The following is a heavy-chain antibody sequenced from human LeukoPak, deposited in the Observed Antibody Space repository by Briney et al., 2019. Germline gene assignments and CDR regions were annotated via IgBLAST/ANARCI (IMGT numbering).Heavy chain of an antibody. CDR2: IKEDGSET. D-gene: IGHD1-26*01. CDR3: ARDRGRRDDY. Sequence: GGSLRLSCAASGFTFSDSWMTWVRQAPGKGLEWVANIKEDGSETFYVDSVKGRFTISRDNAKNSLYLQMNSLRADDTAVYYCARDRGRRDDYWGQGTLVTVSS. J-gene: IGHJ4*02. CDR1: GFTFSDSW. V-gene: IGHV3-7*01.